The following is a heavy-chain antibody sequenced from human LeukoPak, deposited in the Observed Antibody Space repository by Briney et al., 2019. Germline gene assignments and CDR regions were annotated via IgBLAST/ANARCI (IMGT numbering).Heavy chain of an antibody. CDR3: ARSYYGSGSYFDY. CDR2: INWNGGST. Sequence: GGSLRLSCAASGFSFDDYGMSWGRQAPGEGVEWVSGINWNGGSTGYADSVKGRFTISRDNAKNSLYLQMNSLRAEDTALYYCARSYYGSGSYFDYWGQGTLVTVSS. V-gene: IGHV3-20*04. CDR1: GFSFDDYG. J-gene: IGHJ4*02. D-gene: IGHD3-10*01.